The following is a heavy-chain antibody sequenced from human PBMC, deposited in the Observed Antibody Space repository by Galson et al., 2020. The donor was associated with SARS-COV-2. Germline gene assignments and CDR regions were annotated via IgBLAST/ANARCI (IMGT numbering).Heavy chain of an antibody. D-gene: IGHD2-21*02. J-gene: IGHJ4*02. CDR2: IYTSGST. Sequence: SETLSLTCTVSGGSISSGSYYWSWIRQPAGKGLEWIGRIYTSGSTHYNPSLKSRVTISVDTSKNQFSLKLSSVTAADTAVYYCARDRAYCGGDCLTDWGQGTLVTVSS. CDR1: GGSISSGSYY. V-gene: IGHV4-61*02. CDR3: ARDRAYCGGDCLTD.